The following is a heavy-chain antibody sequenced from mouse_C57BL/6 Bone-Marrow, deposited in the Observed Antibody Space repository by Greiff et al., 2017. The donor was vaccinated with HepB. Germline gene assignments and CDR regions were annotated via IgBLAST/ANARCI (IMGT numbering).Heavy chain of an antibody. Sequence: EVQLQQSGPELVKPGASVKISCKASGYSFTGYYMNWVKQSPEKSLEWIGEINPSTGGTTYNKKFKAKATLTVDKSSSTAYMQLKSLTSEDSAVYYCATASKPSFDYWGQGTLVTVSA. CDR2: INPSTGGT. CDR1: GYSFTGYY. J-gene: IGHJ3*01. V-gene: IGHV1-42*01. CDR3: ATASKPSFDY. D-gene: IGHD6-1*01.